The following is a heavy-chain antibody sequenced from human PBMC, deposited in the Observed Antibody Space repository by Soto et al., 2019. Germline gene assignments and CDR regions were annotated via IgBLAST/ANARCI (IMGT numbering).Heavy chain of an antibody. D-gene: IGHD5-12*01. Sequence: ASVKVSCKASGGTFSSYTISWVRQAPGQGLEWMGRIIPILGIANYAQKFQGRVTITADKSTSTAYMELSSLRSEDTAVYYCARDPPVNIVATIPNNWFDPWGQGTLVTVSS. J-gene: IGHJ5*02. CDR3: ARDPPVNIVATIPNNWFDP. CDR2: IIPILGIA. V-gene: IGHV1-69*04. CDR1: GGTFSSYT.